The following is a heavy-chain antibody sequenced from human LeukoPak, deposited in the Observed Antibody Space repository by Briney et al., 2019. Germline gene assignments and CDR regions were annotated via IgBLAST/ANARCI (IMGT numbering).Heavy chain of an antibody. V-gene: IGHV3-48*01. Sequence: PGGSLRLSCAASGLTFSTYNMMWVRQAPGKGLEWISFISNVGSTLYYADSVRGRFTISRDNGKSSLYLQMDGLRVEDTGVYYCLRELYQAYGNWFDPWGQGTLVTVSS. J-gene: IGHJ5*02. CDR2: ISNVGSTL. CDR3: LRELYQAYGNWFDP. D-gene: IGHD2-15*01. CDR1: GLTFSTYN.